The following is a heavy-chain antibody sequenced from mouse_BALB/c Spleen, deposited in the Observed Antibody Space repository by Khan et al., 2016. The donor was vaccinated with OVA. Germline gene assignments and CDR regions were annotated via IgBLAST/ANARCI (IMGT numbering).Heavy chain of an antibody. J-gene: IGHJ2*01. D-gene: IGHD1-1*01. CDR3: ARRGLRWDFDY. V-gene: IGHV1-7*01. CDR2: INPSTGYT. CDR1: GYTFINYW. Sequence: VQLQQSGAELAKPGASVKMSCKASGYTFINYWILWVKQRPGQGLEWIGYINPSTGYTEYNQNFKAKATLTADKSYSTAYMQLRSLTSEDSAVYYCARRGLRWDFDYWGQGTTLTVSS.